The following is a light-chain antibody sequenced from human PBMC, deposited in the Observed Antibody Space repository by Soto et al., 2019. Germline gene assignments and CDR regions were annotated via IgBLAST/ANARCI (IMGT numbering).Light chain of an antibody. CDR3: LLSYSGARQGV. V-gene: IGLV7-46*01. CDR1: TGVVTSGHY. CDR2: DTS. J-gene: IGLJ2*01. Sequence: QAVVTQEPSLTVSPGGTVTLTCGSSTGVVTSGHYPYWFQQKPGQAPRTLIYDTSNKHSWTPARFSGSLLGGKAALTLSGAQPEDEAEYYCLLSYSGARQGVFGGGTKLTVL.